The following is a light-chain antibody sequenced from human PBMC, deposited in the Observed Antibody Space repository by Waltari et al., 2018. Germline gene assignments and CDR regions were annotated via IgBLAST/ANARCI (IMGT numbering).Light chain of an antibody. J-gene: IGKJ1*01. Sequence: DIVMTQSPDSLAASLGERATINCKSSQSVLYSSNNMNYLAWYQQKSGQPPKLLIYWAFTRESGVPDRFSGSGSGTDFTLTISSLQSEDAAVYYCQQYYSNPWTFGQGTKVQI. CDR2: WAF. V-gene: IGKV4-1*01. CDR1: QSVLYSSNNMNY. CDR3: QQYYSNPWT.